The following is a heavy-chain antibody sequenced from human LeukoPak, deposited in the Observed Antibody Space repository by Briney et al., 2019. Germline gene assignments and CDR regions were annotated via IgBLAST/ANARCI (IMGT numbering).Heavy chain of an antibody. CDR1: GGSISSGGYS. CDR3: ARDVSSSWYSWFDP. D-gene: IGHD6-13*01. Sequence: PSETLSLTCAVSGGSISSGGYSWSWIRQPPGKGLEWIGYIYHSGSTYYNPSLKSRVTISVDTSKNQFSLKLSSVTAADTAVYYCARDVSSSWYSWFDPWGQGTLVTVSS. J-gene: IGHJ5*02. CDR2: IYHSGST. V-gene: IGHV4-30-2*01.